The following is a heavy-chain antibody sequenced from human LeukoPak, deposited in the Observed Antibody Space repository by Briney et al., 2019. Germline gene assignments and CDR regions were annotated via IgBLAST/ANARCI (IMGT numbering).Heavy chain of an antibody. CDR3: AKVGAPEYQLLYYYYYYMDV. CDR2: IRYDGSNK. D-gene: IGHD2-2*01. J-gene: IGHJ6*03. CDR1: GFTFSSYG. V-gene: IGHV3-30*02. Sequence: GGSLRLSCAASGFTFSSYGMHWVRQAPGKGLEWVAFIRYDGSNKYYADSVKGRFTISRDNSKNTLYLQMNSLRAEDMAVYYCAKVGAPEYQLLYYYYYYMDVWGKGTTVTVSS.